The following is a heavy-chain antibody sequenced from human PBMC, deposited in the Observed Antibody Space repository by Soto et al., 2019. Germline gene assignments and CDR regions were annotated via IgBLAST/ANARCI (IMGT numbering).Heavy chain of an antibody. V-gene: IGHV3-43*01. CDR3: AKDEGAAVESPGD. D-gene: IGHD6-13*01. Sequence: VGSLRLSCAASGFIFDDFTMHWVRLVPGKGLQWVSYINWDGRIAMYADSVKGRFTISRDNTNNHLYLQMNSLRSDDTALYYCAKDEGAAVESPGDWGHGTLVTVSS. J-gene: IGHJ4*01. CDR1: GFIFDDFT. CDR2: INWDGRIA.